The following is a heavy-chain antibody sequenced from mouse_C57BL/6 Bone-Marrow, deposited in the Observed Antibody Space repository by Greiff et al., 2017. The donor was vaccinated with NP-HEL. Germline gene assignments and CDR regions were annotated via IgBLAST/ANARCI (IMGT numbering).Heavy chain of an antibody. D-gene: IGHD2-5*01. CDR1: GYTFTDYY. V-gene: IGHV1-76*01. CDR3: ARKGYYSNWYFDV. CDR2: IYPGSGNT. Sequence: QVQLQQSGAELVRPGASVKLSCKASGYTFTDYYINWVKQRPGQGLEWIARIYPGSGNTYYNEKFTGKATLTAEKSSSTAYMQLSSLTSEDSAVYFCARKGYYSNWYFDVWGTGTTVTVSS. J-gene: IGHJ1*03.